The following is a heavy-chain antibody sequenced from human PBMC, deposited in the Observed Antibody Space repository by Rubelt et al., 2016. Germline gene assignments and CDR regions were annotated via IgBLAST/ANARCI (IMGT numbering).Heavy chain of an antibody. V-gene: IGHV4-39*07. CDR3: ARDGKGYGGLDY. Sequence: QLQLQESGPGLVKPSETLSLTCTVSGGSISSSSYYWGWIRQPPGKGLEWIGSINYSGSTYYNPSLKSRVTISVDTSKNQFSLKLSSVTAADTAVYYCARDGKGYGGLDYWGQGTLVTVSS. J-gene: IGHJ4*02. CDR1: GGSISSSSYY. CDR2: INYSGST. D-gene: IGHD2-15*01.